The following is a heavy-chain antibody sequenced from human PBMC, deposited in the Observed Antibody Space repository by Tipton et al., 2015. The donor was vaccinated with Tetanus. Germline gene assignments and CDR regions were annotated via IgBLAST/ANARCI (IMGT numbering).Heavy chain of an antibody. Sequence: TLSLTCSVSGGPIRDSDYYWGWVRQPPGKGLEWIGSIYNTGNTYYNPSLGSRVTMSVDTSKIQFSLKVTSVTAADTAVYYCARLSSSANDAHVFDIWGQGTMVTVSS. J-gene: IGHJ3*02. CDR1: GGPIRDSDYY. D-gene: IGHD3-22*01. CDR3: ARLSSSANDAHVFDI. CDR2: IYNTGNT. V-gene: IGHV4-39*01.